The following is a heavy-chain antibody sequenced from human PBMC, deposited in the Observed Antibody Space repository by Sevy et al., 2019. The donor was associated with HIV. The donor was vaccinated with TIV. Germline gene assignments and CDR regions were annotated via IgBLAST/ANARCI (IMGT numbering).Heavy chain of an antibody. CDR2: ISSSSSYI. J-gene: IGHJ4*02. Sequence: GGSLRLSCAASGFTFSSYSMNWVRQAPGKGLEWVSSISSSSSYIYYADSGKGRFTISRDNAKNSLYLQMNSLRAEDTAVYYCARGVDSSSEYYFDYWGQGTLVTVSS. D-gene: IGHD6-6*01. CDR1: GFTFSSYS. CDR3: ARGVDSSSEYYFDY. V-gene: IGHV3-21*01.